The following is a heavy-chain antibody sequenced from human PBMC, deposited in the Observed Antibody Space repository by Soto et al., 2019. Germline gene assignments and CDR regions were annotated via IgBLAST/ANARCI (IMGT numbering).Heavy chain of an antibody. V-gene: IGHV3-23*01. J-gene: IGHJ4*02. CDR1: GFTFSSFA. CDR2: ISGSGDGT. Sequence: PGGSLRLSCAASGFTFSSFALSWVRQAPGKGLGWVSAISGSGDGTDYADSVKGRFTISRDNSKNTLYLQMNSPRAEDTAVYYCAGPGYSSQDYWGQGALVTVSS. D-gene: IGHD5-18*01. CDR3: AGPGYSSQDY.